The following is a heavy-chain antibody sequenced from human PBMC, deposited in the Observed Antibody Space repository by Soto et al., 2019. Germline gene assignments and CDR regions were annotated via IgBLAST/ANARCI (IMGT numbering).Heavy chain of an antibody. V-gene: IGHV4-30-4*01. D-gene: IGHD3-10*01. J-gene: IGHJ6*02. CDR1: GGSVSSGDYY. CDR3: ARDPPMVRGVIGYYGMDV. CDR2: IYYSGST. Sequence: QVQLQESGPGLVKPSQTLSLTCTVSGGSVSSGDYYWSWIRQPPGKGLEWIGYIYYSGSTYYNPSLKSRVTISVDTSKNQFSLKLSSVTAADTAVYYCARDPPMVRGVIGYYGMDVWGQGTTVTVSS.